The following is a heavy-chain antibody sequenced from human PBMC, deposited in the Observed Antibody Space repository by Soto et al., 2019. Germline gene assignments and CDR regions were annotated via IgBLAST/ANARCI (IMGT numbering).Heavy chain of an antibody. J-gene: IGHJ4*02. V-gene: IGHV3-23*01. Sequence: GGSLRLSCAASGFTFSSYAMSWIRQAPGKGLEWVAAISGSGDSTYYAASVKGRFTISRDNSKNTLYLQMNSPRVEDTAVYYCAKERYAAVCFGYWGQGTLVTDYS. CDR1: GFTFSSYA. CDR3: AKERYAAVCFGY. D-gene: IGHD6-13*01. CDR2: ISGSGDST.